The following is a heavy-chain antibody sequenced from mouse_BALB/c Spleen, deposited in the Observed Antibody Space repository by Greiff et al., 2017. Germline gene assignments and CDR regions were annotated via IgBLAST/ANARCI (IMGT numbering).Heavy chain of an antibody. CDR1: GYTFTSYW. Sequence: QVQLKQSGAELMKPGASVKISCTATGYTFTSYWIEWVKQRPGHGLEWIGEILPGSGSTNYNEKFKGKATFTADTSSNTAYMQLSSLTSEDSAVYYRAGWRREPQYSGYFDYWGQGTTLTVSS. J-gene: IGHJ2*01. V-gene: IGHV1-9*01. CDR2: ILPGSGST. D-gene: IGHD6-1*01. CDR3: AGWRREPQYSGYFDY.